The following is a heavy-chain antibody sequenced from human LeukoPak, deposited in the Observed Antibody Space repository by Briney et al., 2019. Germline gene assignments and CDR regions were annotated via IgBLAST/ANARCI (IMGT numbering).Heavy chain of an antibody. V-gene: IGHV3-30*18. Sequence: GGSLRLSCAASGFTFSSYGMRWVRQAPGKGLEWVAVISYDGSNKYYVDSVKGRFTISRDNSKNTLYLQMNSLRAKDTAVYYCAKDGVLLWFGEETYFDYWGQGTLVTVSS. CDR1: GFTFSSYG. J-gene: IGHJ4*02. D-gene: IGHD3-10*01. CDR2: ISYDGSNK. CDR3: AKDGVLLWFGEETYFDY.